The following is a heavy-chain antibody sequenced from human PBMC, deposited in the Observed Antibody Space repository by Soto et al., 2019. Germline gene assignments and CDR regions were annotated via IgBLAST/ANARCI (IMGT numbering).Heavy chain of an antibody. D-gene: IGHD6-6*01. J-gene: IGHJ4*02. CDR1: GGSISSGGYS. V-gene: IGHV4-30-2*01. Sequence: PSETLSLTCAVSGGSISSGGYSWSWIRQPPGKGLEWIGYIYHSGSTYYNPSLKSRVTISVDRSKNQFSLKLSSVTAADTAVYYCARVYEYSSPHFHYWGQGTMATVSS. CDR2: IYHSGST. CDR3: ARVYEYSSPHFHY.